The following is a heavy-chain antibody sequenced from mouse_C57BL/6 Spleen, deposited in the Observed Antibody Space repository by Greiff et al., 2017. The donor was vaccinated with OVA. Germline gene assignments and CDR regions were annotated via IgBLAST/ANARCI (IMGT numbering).Heavy chain of an antibody. CDR3: ARDPLTAFDY. D-gene: IGHD4-1*01. CDR1: GYTFTDYY. J-gene: IGHJ2*01. Sequence: QVQLKESGAELVRPGASVKLSCKASGYTFTDYYINWVKQRPGQGLEWIARIYPGSGNTYYNEKFKGKATLTAEKSSSTAYMQLSSLTSEDSAVYFCARDPLTAFDYWGQGTTLTVSS. CDR2: IYPGSGNT. V-gene: IGHV1-76*01.